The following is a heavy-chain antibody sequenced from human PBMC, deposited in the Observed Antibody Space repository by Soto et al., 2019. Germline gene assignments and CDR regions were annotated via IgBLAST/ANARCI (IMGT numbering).Heavy chain of an antibody. V-gene: IGHV3-23*01. CDR3: AKDRGLDSSSWYKYYYSGMDV. Sequence: GGSLRLSCAASGFTFSSYAMSWVRQAPGKGLEWVSAISGSGGSTYYADSVKGRFTISRDNSKNTLYLQMNSLRAEDTAVYYCAKDRGLDSSSWYKYYYSGMDVWGQGTTVTVSS. D-gene: IGHD6-13*01. J-gene: IGHJ6*02. CDR1: GFTFSSYA. CDR2: ISGSGGST.